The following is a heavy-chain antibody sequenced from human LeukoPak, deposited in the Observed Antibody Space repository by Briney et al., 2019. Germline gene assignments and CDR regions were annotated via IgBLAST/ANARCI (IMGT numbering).Heavy chain of an antibody. D-gene: IGHD2-8*01. V-gene: IGHV1-18*01. CDR3: ARDGLGYCTNGVCYTLGYYGMDV. CDR1: GYTFTSYG. CDR2: ISAYNGNT. Sequence: ASVKVSCKAYGYTFTSYGISWERQAPGQWLEWMGWISAYNGNTNYAQKLQGRVTMTTDTSTSTAYMELRSLRSDDSAVYYCARDGLGYCTNGVCYTLGYYGMDVWGQGTTVTVSS. J-gene: IGHJ6*02.